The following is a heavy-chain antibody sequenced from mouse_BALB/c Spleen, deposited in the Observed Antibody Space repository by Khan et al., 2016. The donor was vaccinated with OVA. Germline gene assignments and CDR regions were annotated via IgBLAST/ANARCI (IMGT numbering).Heavy chain of an antibody. CDR1: GFSLNNYS. Sequence: QVQLKESGPGLVQPSQSLSITCTVSGFSLNNYSINWVRQSPGKGLEWLGVIWSAGSTDYNAAFISRLTINQNNSRSQVFFKMNSLQPNDTAIYYGARRCNDYGRGALFAYWGQGTLVTVSA. CDR2: IWSAGST. J-gene: IGHJ3*01. V-gene: IGHV2-2*02. D-gene: IGHD2-4*01. CDR3: ARRCNDYGRGALFAY.